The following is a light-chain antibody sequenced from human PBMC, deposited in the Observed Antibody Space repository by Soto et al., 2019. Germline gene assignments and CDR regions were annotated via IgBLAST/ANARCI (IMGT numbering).Light chain of an antibody. Sequence: QSVLTQPRSVSGSPGQSVTISCTGTSSDVGGYNYVSWYQQHPGKAPKLTIYAVSERPSGVPDRFSGSKSGNTASLTISGLQAEDEAHYYCCSYAGNYTDVFGTGTKVTVL. CDR1: SSDVGGYNY. V-gene: IGLV2-11*01. J-gene: IGLJ1*01. CDR3: CSYAGNYTDV. CDR2: AVS.